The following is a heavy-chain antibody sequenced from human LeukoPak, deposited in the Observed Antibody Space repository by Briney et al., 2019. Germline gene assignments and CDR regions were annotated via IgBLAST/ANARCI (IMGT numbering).Heavy chain of an antibody. J-gene: IGHJ4*02. CDR2: INPYSGGT. CDR1: GYTSADYY. Sequence: AAVKVSCKASGYTSADYYLHWVRQAPGQGLEGMGWINPYSGGTNYEQNFQGRVTMTRDTSISTGYMELSRLGSDDTALYYCARIRGGNNYHFDYWGQGTLVTVSS. CDR3: ARIRGGNNYHFDY. V-gene: IGHV1-2*02. D-gene: IGHD1-26*01.